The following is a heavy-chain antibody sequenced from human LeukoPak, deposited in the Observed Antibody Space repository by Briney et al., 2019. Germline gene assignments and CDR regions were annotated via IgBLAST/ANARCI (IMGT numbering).Heavy chain of an antibody. D-gene: IGHD3-10*01. J-gene: IGHJ6*03. CDR2: IIPMSRTT. CDR3: ASDSGSGMYYMDV. V-gene: IGHV1-69*05. Sequence: GASVKVSCKASGDSVSHDISWVRQAPGQGFEWMGGIIPMSRTTDYAQKFRDRVTITTDESTSTVYMEVRSLSFEDTAIYNCASDSGSGMYYMDVWGKGTTVAVAS. CDR1: GDSVSHD.